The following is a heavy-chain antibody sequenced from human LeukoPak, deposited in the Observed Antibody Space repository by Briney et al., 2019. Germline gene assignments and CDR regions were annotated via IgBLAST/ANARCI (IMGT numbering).Heavy chain of an antibody. Sequence: PGGSLRLSCAASGFTFSSHSMNWVRQAPGKGLEWLSYIDSGSGNIYYRDSVKGRFTISRDNAQDSLYLQMDSLRDEDTAVYYCARSFAGRGYCSGGSCYYLDYWGQGTLVTVSS. CDR1: GFTFSSHS. CDR3: ARSFAGRGYCSGGSCYYLDY. D-gene: IGHD2-15*01. CDR2: IDSGSGNI. J-gene: IGHJ4*02. V-gene: IGHV3-48*02.